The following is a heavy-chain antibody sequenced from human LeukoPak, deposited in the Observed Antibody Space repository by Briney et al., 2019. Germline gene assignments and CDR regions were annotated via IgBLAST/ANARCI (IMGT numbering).Heavy chain of an antibody. V-gene: IGHV4-34*01. CDR3: ARDLYYDFWSGQIYGMDV. CDR1: GGSFSGYY. Sequence: TPSETLSLTCAVYGGSFSGYYWSWIRQPPGKGLEWIGEINHSGSTNYDPSLKSRVTILVDTSKNQFSLKLSSVTAADTAVYYCARDLYYDFWSGQIYGMDVWGQGTTVTVSS. J-gene: IGHJ6*02. CDR2: INHSGST. D-gene: IGHD3-3*01.